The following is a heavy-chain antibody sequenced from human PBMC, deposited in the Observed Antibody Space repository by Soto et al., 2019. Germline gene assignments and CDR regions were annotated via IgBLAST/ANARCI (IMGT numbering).Heavy chain of an antibody. Sequence: EVQLLESGGGLVQPGGSLRLSCAASGFTFSSYAMSGVRQAPGKGLEWVSAISGSGGSTYYADSVKGRFTITRDNSKNTLYLKMNILRAEDTAEYYCAKAGDYYDSYPDHDCWGQGTLVTVSS. J-gene: IGHJ4*02. CDR3: AKAGDYYDSYPDHDC. D-gene: IGHD3-3*01. CDR1: GFTFSSYA. CDR2: ISGSGGST. V-gene: IGHV3-23*01.